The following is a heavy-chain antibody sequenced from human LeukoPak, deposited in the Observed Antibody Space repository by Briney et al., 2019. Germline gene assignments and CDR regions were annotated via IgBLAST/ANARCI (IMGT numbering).Heavy chain of an antibody. V-gene: IGHV3-48*01. CDR1: GFTFSRYG. Sequence: GGSLRLSCAASGFTFSRYGMHWVRQAPGKGLEWVSYISSSGSTIYYADSVKGRFTISRDDSKNTLYLQMKNLRAEDTAVYYCAKDGAWLRFDDWGQGILVSVSS. J-gene: IGHJ4*02. D-gene: IGHD5-12*01. CDR3: AKDGAWLRFDD. CDR2: ISSSGSTI.